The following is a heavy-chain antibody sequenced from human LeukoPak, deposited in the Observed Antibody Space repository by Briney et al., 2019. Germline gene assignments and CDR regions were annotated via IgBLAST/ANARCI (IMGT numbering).Heavy chain of an antibody. D-gene: IGHD2-15*01. Sequence: GGSLRLSCAASGFTFSSYSMNWVRQAPGQGLEWVSSISSSSSYIYYADSLKGRFTISRHNAKKSVYLQMNSLRAEDTAVYYCARGALDAATPSDSWGQGTLVTVSS. J-gene: IGHJ5*01. V-gene: IGHV3-21*01. CDR3: ARGALDAATPSDS. CDR2: ISSSSSYI. CDR1: GFTFSSYS.